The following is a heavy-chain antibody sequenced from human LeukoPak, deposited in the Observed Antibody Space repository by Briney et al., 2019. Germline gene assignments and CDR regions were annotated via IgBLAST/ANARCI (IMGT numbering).Heavy chain of an antibody. D-gene: IGHD2-8*01. Sequence: SETLSLTCTLPGGSISSYYWSWIRQPAGKGPEWIGRVFAGGNTYYSPSLKSRVTMSLDTSKNQVSLNLSSVTAADTAVYYCTRGVSTFFNPYSYYIDVSGKGTTVTVSS. CDR1: GGSISSYY. V-gene: IGHV4-4*07. CDR2: VFAGGNT. J-gene: IGHJ6*03. CDR3: TRGVSTFFNPYSYYIDV.